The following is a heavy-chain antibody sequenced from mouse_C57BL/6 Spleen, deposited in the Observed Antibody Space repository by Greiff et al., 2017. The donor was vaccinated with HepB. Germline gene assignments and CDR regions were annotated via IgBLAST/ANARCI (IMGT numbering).Heavy chain of an antibody. CDR2: IHPNSGST. CDR3: ARYGSSSYGYFDV. Sequence: QVQLQQPGAELVKPGASVKLSCKASGYTFTSYWMHWVKQRPGQGLEWIGMIHPNSGSTNYNEKFKSKATLTVDKSSSTAYMQLSSLTSEDSAVYYCARYGSSSYGYFDVWGTGTTVTVSS. D-gene: IGHD1-1*01. J-gene: IGHJ1*03. V-gene: IGHV1-64*01. CDR1: GYTFTSYW.